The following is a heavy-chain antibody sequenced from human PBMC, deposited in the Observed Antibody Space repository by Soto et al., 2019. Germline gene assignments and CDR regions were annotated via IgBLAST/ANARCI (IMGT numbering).Heavy chain of an antibody. D-gene: IGHD3-10*01. Sequence: EVQLLEAGGCLVEPGGLLRRSCAASGFTFGSYAMSWVRQAPGTGLEGVSLISGTGDNSEYANSVKGRLTISRDYSKTTTFLQMNSMRAEDTAVYFWAKDNGNYGPGSFSHWGQGTLGTVSS. CDR3: AKDNGNYGPGSFSH. CDR2: ISGTGDNS. CDR1: GFTFGSYA. J-gene: IGHJ4*02. V-gene: IGHV3-23*01.